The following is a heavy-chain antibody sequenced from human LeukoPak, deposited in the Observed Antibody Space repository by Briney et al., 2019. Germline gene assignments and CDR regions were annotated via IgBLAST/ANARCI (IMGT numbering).Heavy chain of an antibody. CDR2: INPNSGGT. Sequence: ASVKVSCKASGFTFTAYYMHWVRQAPGQGLEWMGWINPNSGGTNYAQKFQGRVTMTRDTSISTAYMELSRLRSDDTAVYYCARVYDILTGNWFDPWGQGTLVTVSS. D-gene: IGHD3-9*01. V-gene: IGHV1-2*02. CDR3: ARVYDILTGNWFDP. CDR1: GFTFTAYY. J-gene: IGHJ5*02.